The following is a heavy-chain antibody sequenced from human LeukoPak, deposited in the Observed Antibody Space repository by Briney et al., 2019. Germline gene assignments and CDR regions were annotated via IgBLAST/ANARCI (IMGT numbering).Heavy chain of an antibody. CDR1: GFTFSSCG. CDR2: ISGSGGTT. D-gene: IGHD2-21*02. Sequence: GGSLRLSCAASGFTFSSCGVSWVRQAPGKGLEWVSSISGSGGTTYYADSVKGRFTISRDNAKNTLYLQMNSLRAEDTAVYYCARVYSVVVTFPGAFDIWGQGTMVTVSS. J-gene: IGHJ3*02. V-gene: IGHV3-23*01. CDR3: ARVYSVVVTFPGAFDI.